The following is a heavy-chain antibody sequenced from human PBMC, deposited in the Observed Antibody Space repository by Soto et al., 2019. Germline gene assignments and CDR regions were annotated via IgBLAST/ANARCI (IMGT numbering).Heavy chain of an antibody. CDR1: EFTFSNYS. Sequence: EVQLLESGGALVQPGGSLRLSCAASEFTFSNYSMSWVRQAPGKGLEWVSSISGNGNYIFYADSVKGRFTISRDNSKNTLYLQMDSLRAQDKAVYYRAKCSIGWCINYYLDYWGQGTLVTVSS. CDR3: AKCSIGWCINYYLDY. J-gene: IGHJ4*02. CDR2: ISGNGNYI. V-gene: IGHV3-23*01. D-gene: IGHD6-25*01.